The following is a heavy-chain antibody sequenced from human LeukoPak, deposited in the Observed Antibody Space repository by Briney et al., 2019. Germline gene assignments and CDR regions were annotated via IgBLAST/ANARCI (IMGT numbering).Heavy chain of an antibody. V-gene: IGHV4-4*02. CDR3: ARKQWLAVAD. Sequence: SGTLSLTCAVSGGSISSSTWWRWVRQPPGKGLEWIGEINHSGSTDYNPSLKSRVTISVDKSNNQFSLKLNSVTAADTAVYYCARKQWLAVADWGQGTLVTVSS. CDR2: INHSGST. CDR1: GGSISSSTW. J-gene: IGHJ4*02. D-gene: IGHD6-19*01.